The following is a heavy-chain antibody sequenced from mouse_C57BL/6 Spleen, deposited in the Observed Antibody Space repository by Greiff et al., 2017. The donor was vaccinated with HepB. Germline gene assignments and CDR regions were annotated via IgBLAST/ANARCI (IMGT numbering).Heavy chain of an antibody. CDR2: IDPSDSYT. Sequence: VQLQQSGAELVKPGASVKLSCKASGYTFTSYWMQWVKQRPGQGLEWIGEIDPSDSYTNYNQKFKGKATLTVDTSSSTAYMQLSSLTSEDSAVYYCAKVATDYAMDYWGQGTSVTVSS. V-gene: IGHV1-50*01. D-gene: IGHD1-1*01. CDR1: GYTFTSYW. J-gene: IGHJ4*01. CDR3: AKVATDYAMDY.